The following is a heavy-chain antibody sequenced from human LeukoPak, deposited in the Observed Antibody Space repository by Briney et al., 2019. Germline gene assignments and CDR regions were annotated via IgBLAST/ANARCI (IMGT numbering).Heavy chain of an antibody. D-gene: IGHD5-18*01. Sequence: GASVKVSCKASGYTFTSYGISWVRQAPGQGLEWMGWISAYNGNTNYAQKLQGRVTMTTDTSTRTAYMELRSLRSDDTAVYYCARRHMGYSYGYGYYFDYWGQGTLVTVSS. CDR1: GYTFTSYG. J-gene: IGHJ4*02. CDR3: ARRHMGYSYGYGYYFDY. V-gene: IGHV1-18*01. CDR2: ISAYNGNT.